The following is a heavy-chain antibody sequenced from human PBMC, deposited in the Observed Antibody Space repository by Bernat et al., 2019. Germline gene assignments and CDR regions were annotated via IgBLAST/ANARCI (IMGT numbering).Heavy chain of an antibody. J-gene: IGHJ6*03. CDR1: GDTFSSYA. CDR3: ARSLGLRSLYYYYYMDV. Sequence: QVQLVQSGAEVKKPGSSVKVSCKASGDTFSSYAISWVRQAPGQGLEWMGGIIPIFGTANYAQKFQGRVTITADESTSTAYMELSSLRSEDTAVYYCARSLGLRSLYYYYYMDVWGKGTTVTVSS. V-gene: IGHV1-69*01. CDR2: IIPIFGTA. D-gene: IGHD4-17*01.